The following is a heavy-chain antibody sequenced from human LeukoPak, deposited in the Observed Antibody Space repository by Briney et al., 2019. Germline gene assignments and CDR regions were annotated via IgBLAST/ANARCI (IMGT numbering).Heavy chain of an antibody. D-gene: IGHD2-15*01. CDR1: GYTFTSYG. Sequence: ASVKVSCKASGYTFTSYGISWVRQAPGQGLEWMGWISAYNGNTNYAQKLQGRVTMTTDTSTSTAYMELRSLRSDDTAVYYCARAGDIVVVVAAAPYYYYMDVWGKGTTVTVSS. J-gene: IGHJ6*03. CDR3: ARAGDIVVVVAAAPYYYYMDV. CDR2: ISAYNGNT. V-gene: IGHV1-18*01.